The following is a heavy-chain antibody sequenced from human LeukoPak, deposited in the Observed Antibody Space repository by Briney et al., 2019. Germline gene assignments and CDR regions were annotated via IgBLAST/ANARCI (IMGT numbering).Heavy chain of an antibody. Sequence: SGGSLRLSCAVSGFTFSSYGMHWVRQAPGKGLEWVAVIWYDGSNKYYADSVKGRFTISRDNSKNTLYLQMNSLRAEDTAVYYCAKSNSALTPVGATYFDYWGQGTLVTVSS. CDR3: AKSNSALTPVGATYFDY. D-gene: IGHD1-26*01. V-gene: IGHV3-33*06. CDR1: GFTFSSYG. CDR2: IWYDGSNK. J-gene: IGHJ4*02.